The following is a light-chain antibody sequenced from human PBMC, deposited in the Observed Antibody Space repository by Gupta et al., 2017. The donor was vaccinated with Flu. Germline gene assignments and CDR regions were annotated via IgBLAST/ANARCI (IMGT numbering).Light chain of an antibody. V-gene: IGLV1-44*01. CDR1: SSIGSST. J-gene: IGLJ3*02. CDR3: AAWDDSPNGRVV. CDR2: NNH. Sequence: QAVLTQPPSASGTPGQWVTIPCSGSSSIGSSTFSWYQQVPGTAPKLLIYNNHPRSSGVPDRFSGSKSGTSASLASGGLRSEDGADDYCAAWDDSPNGRVVYGGGTKLTV.